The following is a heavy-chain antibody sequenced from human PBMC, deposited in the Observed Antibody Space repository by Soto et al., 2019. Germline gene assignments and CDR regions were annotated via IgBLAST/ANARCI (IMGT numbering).Heavy chain of an antibody. Sequence: VASVKVSCKASGYTFTSYYMHWVRQAPGQGLEWMGIINPSGGSTSYAQKFQGRVTMTRDTSTSTVYMELSSLRSEDTAVYYCARDLPGIAARRGYYYGMDVWGQGTTVTVSS. J-gene: IGHJ6*02. CDR3: ARDLPGIAARRGYYYGMDV. D-gene: IGHD6-6*01. CDR1: GYTFTSYY. V-gene: IGHV1-46*01. CDR2: INPSGGST.